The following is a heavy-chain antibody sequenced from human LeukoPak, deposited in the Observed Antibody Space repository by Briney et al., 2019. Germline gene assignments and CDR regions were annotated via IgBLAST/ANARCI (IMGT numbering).Heavy chain of an antibody. D-gene: IGHD2-2*02. V-gene: IGHV1-69*05. Sequence: GSSVKVSCKASGGTFSNYAISWVRQAPGQGLEWMGGIIPIFGTANYAQKFQGRVTITTDESTSTAYMELSSLRSEDTAVYYCARGYCSSTSCYTFDYWGQGTLVTVSS. CDR1: GGTFSNYA. CDR3: ARGYCSSTSCYTFDY. J-gene: IGHJ4*02. CDR2: IIPIFGTA.